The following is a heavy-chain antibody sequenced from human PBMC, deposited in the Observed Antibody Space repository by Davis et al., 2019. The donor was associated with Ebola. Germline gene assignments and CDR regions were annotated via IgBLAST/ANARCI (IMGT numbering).Heavy chain of an antibody. D-gene: IGHD4-17*01. Sequence: GGSLRLSCAASGFTFSSYAMSWVRQAPGKGLEWVSAISGSGGSTYYADSVKGRFTISRDDSKNTAYLQMNSLKTEDTAVYYCTTDTGTVTENDYWGQGTLVTVSS. CDR2: ISGSGGST. V-gene: IGHV3-23*01. CDR3: TTDTGTVTENDY. CDR1: GFTFSSYA. J-gene: IGHJ4*02.